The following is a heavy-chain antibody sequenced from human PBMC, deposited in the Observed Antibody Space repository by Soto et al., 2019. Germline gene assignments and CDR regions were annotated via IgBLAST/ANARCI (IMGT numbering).Heavy chain of an antibody. CDR2: ISPYNDYT. D-gene: IGHD3-16*01. CDR3: ARGGYYDNTWGKLSHHGFDV. CDR1: GYTFIRYG. V-gene: IGHV1-18*01. Sequence: QVQLVQSAAEVKKPGASVKVSCKASGYTFIRYGITWVRQAPGQGLEWMGWISPYNDYTIYAQKVQGRVTMTTDTSTRTVYMELKSLKSDDTAVYYCARGGYYDNTWGKLSHHGFDVWGQGTSVTVSS. J-gene: IGHJ6*02.